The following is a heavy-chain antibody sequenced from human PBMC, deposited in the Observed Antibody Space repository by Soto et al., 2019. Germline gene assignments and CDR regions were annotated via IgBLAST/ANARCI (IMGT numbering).Heavy chain of an antibody. V-gene: IGHV1-69*02. CDR2: IIPILGIA. Sequence: SVKVACKASGGTFSRYTISWVRQAPGQGLEWMGRIIPILGIANYAQKFQGRVTITADKSTSTAYMELSSLRSEDTAVYYCARGLADFWSGYYPGYYYYYMDVWGKGTTVTVSS. CDR3: ARGLADFWSGYYPGYYYYYMDV. J-gene: IGHJ6*03. D-gene: IGHD3-3*01. CDR1: GGTFSRYT.